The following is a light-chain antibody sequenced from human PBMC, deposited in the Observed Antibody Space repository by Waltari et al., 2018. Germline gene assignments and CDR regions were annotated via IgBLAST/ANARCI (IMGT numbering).Light chain of an antibody. Sequence: DIQMTQSPSTLSASVGDRVTITCRASQIISGWLAWYQPQPGKAPKLLIHKASVLESGVPSRFSGSGSGSGIEFTLTISSLQPDDFATYHCQQYSNYPWTFGQGTRVEIK. CDR1: QIISGW. CDR2: KAS. J-gene: IGKJ1*01. V-gene: IGKV1-5*03. CDR3: QQYSNYPWT.